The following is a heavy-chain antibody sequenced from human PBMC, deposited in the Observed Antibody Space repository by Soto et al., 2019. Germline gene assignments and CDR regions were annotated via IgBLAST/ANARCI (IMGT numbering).Heavy chain of an antibody. D-gene: IGHD3-10*01. CDR3: AGSYKYGSGTFDAFDI. J-gene: IGHJ3*02. V-gene: IGHV1-69*13. CDR2: IIPIFGTT. Sequence: SVKVSCKASGGTFSSYAIGWVRQAPGQGLEWMGGIIPIFGTTNYAQRFQGRVSITADESTSTTYMELSSLRSEDTAVYYCAGSYKYGSGTFDAFDIWGQGTLVTVSS. CDR1: GGTFSSYA.